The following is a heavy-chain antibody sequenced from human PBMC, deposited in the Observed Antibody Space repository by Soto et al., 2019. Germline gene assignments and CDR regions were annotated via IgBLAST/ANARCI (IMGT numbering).Heavy chain of an antibody. D-gene: IGHD1-26*01. V-gene: IGHV4-59*01. J-gene: IGHJ5*02. CDR3: ARTRGARDWFDP. CDR1: GGSISSYY. Sequence: TVSGGSISSYYWSWIRQPPGKGLEWIGYIYYSGSTNYNPSLKSRVTISVDTSKNQFSLKLSSVTAADTAVYYCARTRGARDWFDPWGQGTLVTVSS. CDR2: IYYSGST.